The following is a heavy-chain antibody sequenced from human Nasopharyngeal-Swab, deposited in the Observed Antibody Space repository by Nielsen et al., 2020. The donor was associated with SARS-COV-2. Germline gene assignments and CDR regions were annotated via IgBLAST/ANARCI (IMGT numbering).Heavy chain of an antibody. D-gene: IGHD3-10*01. CDR3: ARGGYGWGIDY. V-gene: IGHV4-59*01. J-gene: IGHJ4*02. Sequence: WIRQPPGKGLEWIGYIYYSGSTNYNPSLKSRVTISADTSKNQFSLKVSSVTAADTAVYYCARGGYGWGIDYWGQGTLVTVSS. CDR2: IYYSGST.